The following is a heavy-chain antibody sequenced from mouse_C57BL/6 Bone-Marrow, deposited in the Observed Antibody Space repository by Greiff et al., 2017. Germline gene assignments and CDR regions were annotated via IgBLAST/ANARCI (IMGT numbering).Heavy chain of an antibody. J-gene: IGHJ1*03. V-gene: IGHV1-74*01. CDR3: SIEGRLRREYWYFDV. D-gene: IGHD2-4*01. CDR2: IHPSDSDT. Sequence: QVQLQQPGAELVKPGASVKVSCKASGYTFTSYWMPWVKQRPGQGLEWIGRIHPSDSDTNYNQKFKGKATLTVDTSSSTAYMQLSSLTSEDSAVSFCSIEGRLRREYWYFDVWGTGTTVTVSS. CDR1: GYTFTSYW.